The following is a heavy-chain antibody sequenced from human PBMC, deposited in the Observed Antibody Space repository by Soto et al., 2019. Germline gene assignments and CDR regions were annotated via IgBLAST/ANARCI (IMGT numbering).Heavy chain of an antibody. Sequence: PGGSLRLSCAASGFTFSNHAMGWVRQAPGKGLEWVSAIGGGGGRPYYADSVKGRFTISRDNSVQRLYLQMNSLRADDTAVYSCANIAAGVAGTVYGPCGPGALVTLSS. CDR2: IGGGGGRP. CDR3: ANIAAGVAGTVYGP. V-gene: IGHV3-23*01. D-gene: IGHD6-19*01. CDR1: GFTFSNHA. J-gene: IGHJ5*02.